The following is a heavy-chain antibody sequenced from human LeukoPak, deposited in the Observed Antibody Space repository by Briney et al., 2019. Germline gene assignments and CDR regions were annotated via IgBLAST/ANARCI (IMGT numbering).Heavy chain of an antibody. CDR3: ARDGDGNLDH. CDR2: IVYSGSTK. CDR1: GFTFSGYN. J-gene: IGHJ4*02. Sequence: GGSLRLSCAASGFTFSGYNMNWVRQAPGKGLEWISFIVYSGSTKYYTDSVKGRFTISRDNAKNSVCLQMNSLRAEDTAVYYCARDGDGNLDHWGQGTLVTVSS. D-gene: IGHD1-14*01. V-gene: IGHV3-48*01.